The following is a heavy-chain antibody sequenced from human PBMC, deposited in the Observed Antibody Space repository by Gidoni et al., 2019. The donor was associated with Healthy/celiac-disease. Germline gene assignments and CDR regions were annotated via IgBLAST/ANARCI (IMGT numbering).Heavy chain of an antibody. CDR3: ASRELYSSSWYRTYYYYGMDV. CDR2: ISSSGSTI. CDR1: GFTFSSYE. D-gene: IGHD6-13*01. Sequence: EVQLVESGGGLVQPGGSLRLSCAASGFTFSSYEMNWVRQAPGKGLEWVSYISSSGSTIYYADSVKGRFTISRDNAKNSLYLQMNSLRAEDTAVYYCASRELYSSSWYRTYYYYGMDVWGQGTTSPSP. J-gene: IGHJ6*02. V-gene: IGHV3-48*03.